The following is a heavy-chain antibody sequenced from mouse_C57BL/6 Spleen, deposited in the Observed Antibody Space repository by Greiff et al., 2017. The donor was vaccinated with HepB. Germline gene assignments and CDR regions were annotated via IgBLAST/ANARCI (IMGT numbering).Heavy chain of an antibody. J-gene: IGHJ2*01. CDR2: IYPGSGST. CDR3: VIYYGNYVFFDY. D-gene: IGHD2-1*01. Sequence: VQLQQSGAELVKPGASVKMSCKASGYTFTSYWITWVKQRPGQGLEWIGDIYPGSGSTNYNEKFKSKATLTVDTSSSTAYMQLSSLTSADSAVSCCVIYYGNYVFFDYWGQGTTLTVSS. CDR1: GYTFTSYW. V-gene: IGHV1-55*01.